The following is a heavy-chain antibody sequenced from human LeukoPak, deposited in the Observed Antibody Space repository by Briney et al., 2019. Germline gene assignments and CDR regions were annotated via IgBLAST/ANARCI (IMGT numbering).Heavy chain of an antibody. D-gene: IGHD2-2*01. Sequence: ASVKVSCKVSGYTLTELAVHWVRQAPGKGVEGMGGFDPEDCETIYAQKFQGRVTMTEDTSTDTAYMELSSLRSEDTAVYYCATGPPSQYCSSTSCYYNYFDYWGQGTLVTVSS. CDR1: GYTLTELA. J-gene: IGHJ4*02. CDR2: FDPEDCET. CDR3: ATGPPSQYCSSTSCYYNYFDY. V-gene: IGHV1-24*01.